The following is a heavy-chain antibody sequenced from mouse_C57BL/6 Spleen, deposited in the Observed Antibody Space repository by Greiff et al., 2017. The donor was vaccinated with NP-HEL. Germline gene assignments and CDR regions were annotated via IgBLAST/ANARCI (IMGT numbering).Heavy chain of an antibody. CDR3: ARYDYGWFAY. D-gene: IGHD2-4*01. CDR2: ISYDGNN. V-gene: IGHV3-6*01. Sequence: QSGPGLVKPSQSLSLTCSVTGYSITSGYYWNWIRQFPGNKLEWMGYISYDGNNNYNPSLKNRISITRDTSKNQFFLKLNSVTTEDTATYYCARYDYGWFAYWGQGTLVTVSA. CDR1: GYSITSGYY. J-gene: IGHJ3*01.